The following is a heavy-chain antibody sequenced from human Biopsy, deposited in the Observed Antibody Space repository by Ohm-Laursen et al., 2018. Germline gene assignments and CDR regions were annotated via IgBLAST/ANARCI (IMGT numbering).Heavy chain of an antibody. CDR1: GFTFSVYA. J-gene: IGHJ6*02. CDR3: ARDPIVGSKADGMDV. CDR2: IWYDGSNE. V-gene: IGHV3-33*01. Sequence: SLRLSCAAPGFTFSVYAMHWVRQAPGKGLEWVPIIWYDGSNEYYADSVKGRFTISRGNSKNTVFLQMSSLRAEDTGVYYCARDPIVGSKADGMDVWGQGTTVTVSS. D-gene: IGHD1-26*01.